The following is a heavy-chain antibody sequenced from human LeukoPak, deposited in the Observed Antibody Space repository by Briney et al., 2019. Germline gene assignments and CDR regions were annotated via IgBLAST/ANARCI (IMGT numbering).Heavy chain of an antibody. CDR1: GFTFSSYA. V-gene: IGHV3-23*01. Sequence: GGSLRLSCAASGFTFSSYAMSWVRQAPGKGQEGVSAISGSGGSTSYADSVKGRFTISRDNSKNTLYMRMNSLRDEDTAVYYCAKTPDYNEYVFDDWGQGTLVTVSS. CDR3: AKTPDYNEYVFDD. CDR2: ISGSGGST. D-gene: IGHD3-16*01. J-gene: IGHJ4*02.